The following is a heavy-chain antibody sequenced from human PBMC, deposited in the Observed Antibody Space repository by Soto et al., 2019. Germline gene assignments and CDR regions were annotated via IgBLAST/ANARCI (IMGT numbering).Heavy chain of an antibody. CDR3: TRRRDWTAMDPLDY. D-gene: IGHD5-18*01. CDR1: GFTFSDYA. J-gene: IGHJ4*02. V-gene: IGHV3-73*02. CDR2: IRSKVNTYAT. Sequence: EVQLVESGGGVVQPGGALKLSCAASGFTFSDYAMHWVRHASGKGPEWVGRIRSKVNTYATAYAESVKGRFTISRDDSMNTADLQMNSLKTEDPAVYYCTRRRDWTAMDPLDYWGQGNLVTVSS.